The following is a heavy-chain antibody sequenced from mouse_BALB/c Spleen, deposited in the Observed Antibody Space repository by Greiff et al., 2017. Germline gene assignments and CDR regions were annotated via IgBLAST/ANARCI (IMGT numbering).Heavy chain of an antibody. V-gene: IGHV2-9*02. CDR1: GFSLTSYG. J-gene: IGHJ3*01. CDR2: IWAGGST. Sequence: VQLQESGPGLVAPSQSLSITCTVSGFSLTSYGVHGVRRPPGKGLEWLGVIWAGGSTNYNSALMSRLSISKDNSKSQVFLKMNSLQTDDTAMYYCARESYYYGSSSAWFAYWGQGTLVTVSA. CDR3: ARESYYYGSSSAWFAY. D-gene: IGHD1-1*01.